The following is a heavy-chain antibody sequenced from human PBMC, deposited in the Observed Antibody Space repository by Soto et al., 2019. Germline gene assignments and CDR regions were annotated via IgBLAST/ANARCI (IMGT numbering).Heavy chain of an antibody. J-gene: IGHJ3*02. Sequence: GGSLRLSWAASGFTFSDYYMSWIRQAPGKGLEWVSYISSSSSYTNYADSVKGRFTISRDNAKNSLYRQMNSLRAEDTAVYYCARRSGQMVSDDAFDIWGQGTMVTVSS. V-gene: IGHV3-11*06. CDR3: ARRSGQMVSDDAFDI. CDR2: ISSSSSYT. CDR1: GFTFSDYY. D-gene: IGHD3-3*01.